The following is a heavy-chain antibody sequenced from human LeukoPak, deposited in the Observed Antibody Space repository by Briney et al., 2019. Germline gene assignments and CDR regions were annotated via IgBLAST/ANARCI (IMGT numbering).Heavy chain of an antibody. V-gene: IGHV1-69*13. D-gene: IGHD5-18*01. J-gene: IGHJ4*02. Sequence: SVKVSCKASGGTFSSYAISWVRQAPGQGLEWMGGIIPIFGTANYAQKFQGRVTITADESTSTAYMELSSLRSEDTAVYYCARVLSLDVDTASGVMIGESTFDYWGQGTLVTVSS. CDR2: IIPIFGTA. CDR1: GGTFSSYA. CDR3: ARVLSLDVDTASGVMIGESTFDY.